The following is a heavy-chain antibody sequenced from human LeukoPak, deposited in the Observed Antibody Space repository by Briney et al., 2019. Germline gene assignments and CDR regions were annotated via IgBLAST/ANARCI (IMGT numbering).Heavy chain of an antibody. CDR2: IRYDGSNK. CDR3: ARDRWDSSGWYDY. D-gene: IGHD6-19*01. V-gene: IGHV3-30*02. Sequence: GGSLRLSCAASGFTFSSYGMHWVRQAPGKGLEWVAFIRYDGSNKYYADSVKGRFTISRDNSKNTLYLQMNSLRAEDTAVYYCARDRWDSSGWYDYWGQGTLVTVSS. J-gene: IGHJ4*02. CDR1: GFTFSSYG.